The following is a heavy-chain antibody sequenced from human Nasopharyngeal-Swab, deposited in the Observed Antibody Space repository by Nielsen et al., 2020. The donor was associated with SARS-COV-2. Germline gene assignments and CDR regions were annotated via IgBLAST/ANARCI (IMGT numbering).Heavy chain of an antibody. CDR1: GFTFSDYY. Sequence: GESLKISCAASGFTFSDYYMSWIRQAPGKGLEWVSYISSSGSTIYYADSVKGRFTISRDNAKKSLYLQMNSLRAEDTAVYYCARDGEEQWLVRYDYWGQGTLVTVSS. D-gene: IGHD6-19*01. V-gene: IGHV3-11*01. CDR2: ISSSGSTI. CDR3: ARDGEEQWLVRYDY. J-gene: IGHJ4*02.